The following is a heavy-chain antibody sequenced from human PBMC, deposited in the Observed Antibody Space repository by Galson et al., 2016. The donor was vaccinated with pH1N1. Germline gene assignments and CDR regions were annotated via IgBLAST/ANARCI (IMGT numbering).Heavy chain of an antibody. CDR1: GYTFTGSY. J-gene: IGHJ6*02. Sequence: SVKVSCKASGYTFTGSYLHWVRQAPGQGLEWMGSINPKNGDTSYAEKFQDRVTMTSDTSITTGYMELRRLRSDETALYYCARQWFGELLYYYKQGMDVWGQGTTVTVSS. CDR2: INPKNGDT. D-gene: IGHD3-10*01. CDR3: ARQWFGELLYYYKQGMDV. V-gene: IGHV1-2*02.